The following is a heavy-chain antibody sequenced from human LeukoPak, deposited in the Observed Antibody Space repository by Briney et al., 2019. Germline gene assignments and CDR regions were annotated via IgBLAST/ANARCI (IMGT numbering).Heavy chain of an antibody. CDR3: VKGENPAQYYYYYYMDV. CDR1: GYTFTSYG. CDR2: INPNSGGT. Sequence: ASVKVSCKASGYTFTSYGISWVRQAPGQGLEWMGWINPNSGGTNYAQKFQGRVTMTRDTSISTAYMELSRLRSDDTAVYYCVKGENPAQYYYYYYMDVWGKGTTVTVSS. V-gene: IGHV1-2*02. J-gene: IGHJ6*03. D-gene: IGHD2/OR15-2a*01.